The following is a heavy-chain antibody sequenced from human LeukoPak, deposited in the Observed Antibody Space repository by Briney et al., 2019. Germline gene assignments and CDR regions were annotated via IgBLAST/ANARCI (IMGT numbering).Heavy chain of an antibody. J-gene: IGHJ4*02. V-gene: IGHV3-21*01. D-gene: IGHD3-22*01. CDR1: GFTFSSYS. CDR2: ISSSSSYI. Sequence: NPGGSLRLSCAASGFTFSSYSMTWVRQAPGKGLEWVSSISSSSSYIYYADSVKGRFTISRDNAKNSLYLQMNSLRAEDTAVYYCASYTYYYDSSGPDLYWGQGTLVTVSS. CDR3: ASYTYYYDSSGPDLY.